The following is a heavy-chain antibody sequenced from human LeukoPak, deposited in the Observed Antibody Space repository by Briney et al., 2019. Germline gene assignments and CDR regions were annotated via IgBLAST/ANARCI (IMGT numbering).Heavy chain of an antibody. J-gene: IGHJ1*01. Sequence: GGSLRLSCAASGFTFSSYAMSWVRQAPGTGLEWVSGISGSGGSTYYADSVKGRFTISRDNSKNTLYLQMISLRAEDTAVYYCAKVRKSDLYFQHWGQGTLVIVSS. V-gene: IGHV3-23*01. CDR2: ISGSGGST. CDR1: GFTFSSYA. CDR3: AKVRKSDLYFQH.